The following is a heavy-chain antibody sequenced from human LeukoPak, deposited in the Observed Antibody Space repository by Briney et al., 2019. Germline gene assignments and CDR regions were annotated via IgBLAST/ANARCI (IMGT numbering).Heavy chain of an antibody. V-gene: IGHV1-69*05. Sequence: SVKVSCKASGGTFSSYAISWVRQAPGQGLEWMGGIIPIFGTANYAQKFQGRVTMTRNTSVSTAYMDLSSLRSEDTAVYYCARGSSGDYSVSGSAWFDPWGQGTLVTVSS. CDR3: ARGSSGDYSVSGSAWFDP. J-gene: IGHJ5*02. D-gene: IGHD3-10*01. CDR1: GGTFSSYA. CDR2: IIPIFGTA.